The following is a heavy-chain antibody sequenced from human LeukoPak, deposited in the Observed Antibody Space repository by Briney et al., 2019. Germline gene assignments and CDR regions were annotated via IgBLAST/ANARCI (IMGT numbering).Heavy chain of an antibody. Sequence: PRGSLRLSCTASGLSLTNYDIHWVRQAPGKGLEWVAFIRYDGNYNYYADIVKGRFTITRDDSKNTMFLQLTNLRPDDTAVYFCAKDRMTVFESWGGGTLVTVSS. D-gene: IGHD2-21*02. J-gene: IGHJ4*02. CDR1: GLSLTNYD. V-gene: IGHV3-30*02. CDR3: AKDRMTVFES. CDR2: IRYDGNYN.